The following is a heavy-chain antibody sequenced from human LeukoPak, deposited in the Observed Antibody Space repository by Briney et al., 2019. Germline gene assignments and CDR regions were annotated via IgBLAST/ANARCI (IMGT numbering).Heavy chain of an antibody. CDR3: ARSLITPFKDRLSIDY. J-gene: IGHJ4*02. Sequence: SAKVSCKASGHTFTGYYMHWVRQAPGQGLEWMGRINPNSGGTNYAQKFQGRVTMTRDTSISTAYMELSRLRSDDTAVYYCARSLITPFKDRLSIDYWRQGTLVTVSS. CDR1: GHTFTGYY. D-gene: IGHD3-22*01. V-gene: IGHV1-2*06. CDR2: INPNSGGT.